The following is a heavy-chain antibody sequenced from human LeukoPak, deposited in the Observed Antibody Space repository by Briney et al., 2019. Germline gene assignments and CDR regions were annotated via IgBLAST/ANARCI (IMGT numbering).Heavy chain of an antibody. V-gene: IGHV3-23*01. J-gene: IGHJ4*02. CDR3: AKRDWPYVFDY. D-gene: IGHD3/OR15-3a*01. CDR1: GFWFSNYG. CDR2: ITSNGAET. Sequence: PGGSLRLSCAASGFWFSNYGMNWVRQAPGKGLEWVSVITSNGAETYYADSVKGRFTVFRDNSKNTLYLQMNSLRADDTAVYYCAKRDWPYVFDYWGQGTPVTVSS.